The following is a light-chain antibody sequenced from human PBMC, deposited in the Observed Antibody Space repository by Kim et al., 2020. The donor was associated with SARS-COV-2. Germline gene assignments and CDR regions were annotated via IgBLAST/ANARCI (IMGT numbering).Light chain of an antibody. CDR1: QEFNSS. CDR2: DAT. V-gene: IGKV3-11*01. J-gene: IGKJ2*01. CDR3: QQSSNWPLMYT. Sequence: SPGETPTLCLPASQEFNSSFALYQQKPGQAPRPLIYDATNRATGIPARYSGSGSGTSFTLTNRSLAPEDFAIYYCQQSSNWPLMYTVGQGTKLDIK.